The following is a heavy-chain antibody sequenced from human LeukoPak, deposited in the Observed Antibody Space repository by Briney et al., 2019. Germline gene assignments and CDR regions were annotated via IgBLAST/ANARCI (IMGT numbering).Heavy chain of an antibody. CDR2: IDYNMST. J-gene: IGHJ3*02. CDR3: ARQYCTSTTCRTFDI. V-gene: IGHV4-59*01. Sequence: PSETLSLTCTVSGGSISSYYWTWIRQPPGKELEWIGYIDYNMSTKYNPSLKSRVTISVDTSNNQFSLKLSSVTAADTAVYYCARQYCTSTTCRTFDIWGQGTMVTVSS. D-gene: IGHD2-2*01. CDR1: GGSISSYY.